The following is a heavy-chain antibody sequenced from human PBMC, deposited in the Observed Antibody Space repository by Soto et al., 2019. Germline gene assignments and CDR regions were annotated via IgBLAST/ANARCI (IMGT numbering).Heavy chain of an antibody. V-gene: IGHV5-51*01. Sequence: GESLKISCKGSGYTFTTYWIGWVRQMPGKGLGWMGVIYPGDSDTIYSPSFQGQVTLSADKSISTAYLQWRSLQASDTAMYYCVRRPGCSTTTCYRELDYWGQGTLVTVSS. CDR1: GYTFTTYW. CDR3: VRRPGCSTTTCYRELDY. CDR2: IYPGDSDT. J-gene: IGHJ4*02. D-gene: IGHD2-2*01.